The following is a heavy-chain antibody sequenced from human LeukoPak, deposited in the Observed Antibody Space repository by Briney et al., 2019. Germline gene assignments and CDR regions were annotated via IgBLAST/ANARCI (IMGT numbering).Heavy chain of an antibody. CDR1: GYTFTSYY. D-gene: IGHD2-15*01. CDR3: AREIVVVVAATVGNWFDP. V-gene: IGHV1-46*01. CDR2: INPSGGST. Sequence: ASVKVSCKAFGYTFTSYYMRWVRQAPGQGLEWMGIINPSGGSTSYAQKFQGRVTMTRDTSTSTVYMELSSLRSEDTAVYYCAREIVVVVAATVGNWFDPWGQGTLVTVSS. J-gene: IGHJ5*02.